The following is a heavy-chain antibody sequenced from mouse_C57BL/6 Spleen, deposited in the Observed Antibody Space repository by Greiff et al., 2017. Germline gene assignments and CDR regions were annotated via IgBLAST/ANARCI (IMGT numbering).Heavy chain of an antibody. D-gene: IGHD1-1*01. J-gene: IGHJ2*01. Sequence: DVQLQESGPELVKPGASVKISCKASGYSFTGSCMNWVKQRPGKGLEWIGRINPYNGDTFYNQKFKGKATLTVDKSSSTAHMELLSLTSEDFAVYDCARDYYGSRGNYFDYWGQGTTLTVSS. CDR1: GYSFTGSC. CDR2: INPYNGDT. CDR3: ARDYYGSRGNYFDY. V-gene: IGHV1-37*01.